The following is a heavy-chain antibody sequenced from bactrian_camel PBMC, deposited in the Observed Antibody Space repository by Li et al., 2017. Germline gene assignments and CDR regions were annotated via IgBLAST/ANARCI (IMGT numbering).Heavy chain of an antibody. CDR3: AARSVGWCPLFEHRLGKRAYTPGGYFTN. CDR2: IYGDGIRI. V-gene: IGHV3-2*01. J-gene: IGHJ4*01. D-gene: IGHD2*01. Sequence: HVQLVESGGGSVPFGGPLKLSCVASPYPGSDYSMGWFRQAPGKEREGVAMIYGDGIRIEYTDSVKGRFTISRDSAKNILYLQMNSLKPEDTAMYYCAARSVGWCPLFEHRLGKRAYTPGGYFTNWGQGTQVTVS. CDR1: PYPGSDYS.